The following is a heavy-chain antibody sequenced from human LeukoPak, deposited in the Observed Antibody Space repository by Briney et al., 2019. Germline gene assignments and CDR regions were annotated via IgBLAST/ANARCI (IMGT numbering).Heavy chain of an antibody. CDR2: ISYDGSNK. D-gene: IGHD5-18*01. J-gene: IGHJ4*02. CDR3: ARGYSYGTYYFDY. CDR1: GFTFSSYA. V-gene: IGHV3-30-3*01. Sequence: GRSLRLSCAASGFTFSSYAMPWVRQAPGKGLEWVAVISYDGSNKCYADSVKGRFTISRDNSKNTLYLQMNSLRAEDTAVYYCARGYSYGTYYFDYWGQGTLVTVSS.